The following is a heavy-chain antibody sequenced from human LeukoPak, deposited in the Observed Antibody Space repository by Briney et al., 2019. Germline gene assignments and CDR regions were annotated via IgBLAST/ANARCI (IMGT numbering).Heavy chain of an antibody. CDR3: ASTRRGGGNWFDP. CDR2: IKQDGSEK. CDR1: GFTFSSYW. J-gene: IGHJ5*02. Sequence: GGSLRLSCAASGFTFSSYWMSWVRQAPGKGLEWVANIKQDGSEKHYVDSVKGRFTISRDNAKNSLYLQMNSLRAEDTAVYYCASTRRGGGNWFDPWGQGTLVTVSS. D-gene: IGHD4-23*01. V-gene: IGHV3-7*01.